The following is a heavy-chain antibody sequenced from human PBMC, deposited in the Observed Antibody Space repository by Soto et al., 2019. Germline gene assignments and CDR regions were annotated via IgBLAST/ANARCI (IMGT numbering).Heavy chain of an antibody. CDR1: GGSISSSSYY. J-gene: IGHJ4*02. CDR3: ARLGDWLLEVSYYFDY. V-gene: IGHV4-39*01. CDR2: IYYSGST. D-gene: IGHD3-9*01. Sequence: SETLSLTCTVSGGSISSSSYYWGWIRQPPGKGLERIGSIYYSGSTYYNPSLKSRVTISVDTSKNQFSLKLSSVAAADTAVYYCARLGDWLLEVSYYFDYWGQGTLVTVSS.